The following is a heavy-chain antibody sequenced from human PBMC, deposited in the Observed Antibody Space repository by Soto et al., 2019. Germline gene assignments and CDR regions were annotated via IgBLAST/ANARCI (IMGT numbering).Heavy chain of an antibody. J-gene: IGHJ5*02. V-gene: IGHV4-59*01. D-gene: IGHD3-10*01. Sequence: LSLTCTVSGGSISSYYWSWIRQPPGKGLEWIGYIYYSGSTNYNPSLKSRVTISVDTSKNQFSLKLSSVTAADTAVYYCARYGSGSSVWFDPWGQGTLVTVSS. CDR2: IYYSGST. CDR1: GGSISSYY. CDR3: ARYGSGSSVWFDP.